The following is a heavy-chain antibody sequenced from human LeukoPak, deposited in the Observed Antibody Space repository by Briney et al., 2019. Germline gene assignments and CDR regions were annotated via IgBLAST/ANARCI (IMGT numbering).Heavy chain of an antibody. J-gene: IGHJ3*02. CDR1: GYTFTSYY. CDR3: AREYYYDSSGPGAFDI. Sequence: ATVKVSCKASGYTFTSYYMHWVRQAPGQGLEWMGIINPSGGSTSYAQKFQGRVTMTRDTSTSTVYMELSSLRSEDTAVYYCAREYYYDSSGPGAFDIWGQGTMVTVSS. D-gene: IGHD3-22*01. CDR2: INPSGGST. V-gene: IGHV1-46*01.